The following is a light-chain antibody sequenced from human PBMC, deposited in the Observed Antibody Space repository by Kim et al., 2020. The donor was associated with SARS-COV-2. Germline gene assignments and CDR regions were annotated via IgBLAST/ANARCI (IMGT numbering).Light chain of an antibody. CDR2: DVT. V-gene: IGLV2-11*03. Sequence: GQSVTISCTGTTSDVGAYNYVSWYQQRPGKAPTLMIYDVTKRPSGVPDRFSGSKSDNTASLTISGLQADDEADYYCCSYAGSSNVIFGGGTQLTVL. CDR1: TSDVGAYNY. J-gene: IGLJ2*01. CDR3: CSYAGSSNVI.